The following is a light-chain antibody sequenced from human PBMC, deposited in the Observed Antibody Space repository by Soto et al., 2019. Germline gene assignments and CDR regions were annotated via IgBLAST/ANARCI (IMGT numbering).Light chain of an antibody. CDR1: QGIRND. V-gene: IGKV1-17*01. CDR3: LQHNSYPYI. CDR2: AAS. J-gene: IGKJ4*01. Sequence: DIQMTQSPSSLSASVGDGVTITCRASQGIRNDLDWYQQKPGKAPKRLIYAASSLESGVPSRFSGSGSGTEFTLTISSLQPEDFATYYCLQHNSYPYIFGGGTKVEIK.